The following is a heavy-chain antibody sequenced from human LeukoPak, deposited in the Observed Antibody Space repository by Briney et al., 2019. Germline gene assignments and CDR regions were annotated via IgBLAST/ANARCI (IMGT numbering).Heavy chain of an antibody. CDR3: ARGRGYDPVVFYFDS. V-gene: IGHV4-39*07. J-gene: IGHJ4*02. CDR2: IFYSGST. Sequence: PPETLSLTCSVSGGFISSSPYFWGWIRQPPGKGLEWIGSIFYSGSTYYNPSLKSRVTISEDSSKNQFSLKVTSTTAADTAAYYCARGRGYDPVVFYFDSWGQGTLVTVSS. D-gene: IGHD1-1*01. CDR1: GGFISSSPYF.